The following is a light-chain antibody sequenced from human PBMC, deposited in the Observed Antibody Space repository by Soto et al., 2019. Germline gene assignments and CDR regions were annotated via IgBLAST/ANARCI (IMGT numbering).Light chain of an antibody. Sequence: DIQMTQSPSSVSASVGDRATVTCRASQGITNWLAWYQQKPGKAPKLLIYAASGVPSGVQSRFSGSGSGTDFTLTISSLQPEDFATYYCQQANSFPLTVGGGTKVDIK. V-gene: IGKV1-12*01. CDR2: AAS. CDR3: QQANSFPLT. J-gene: IGKJ4*01. CDR1: QGITNW.